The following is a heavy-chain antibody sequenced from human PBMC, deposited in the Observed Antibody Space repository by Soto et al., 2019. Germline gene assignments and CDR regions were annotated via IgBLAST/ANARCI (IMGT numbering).Heavy chain of an antibody. J-gene: IGHJ2*01. V-gene: IGHV1-69*06. CDR1: GGTFSSYA. CDR2: IIPIFGTA. D-gene: IGHD4-17*01. Sequence: QVQLVQSGAEVKKPGSSVKVSCKASGGTFSSYAISRVRQAPGQGLEWMGGIIPIFGTANYAQKFQGRVTITADKSTSTAYMELSSLRSEDTAVYYCARDKFGDYTYWYFDLWDRGTLVTVSS. CDR3: ARDKFGDYTYWYFDL.